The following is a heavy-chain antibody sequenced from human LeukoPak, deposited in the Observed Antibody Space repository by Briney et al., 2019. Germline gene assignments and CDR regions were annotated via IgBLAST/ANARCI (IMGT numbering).Heavy chain of an antibody. V-gene: IGHV4-39*07. CDR2: IYYSGST. D-gene: IGHD4-23*01. Sequence: SETLSLTCTVSGGSISSYYWSWIRQPPGKGLEWIGSIYYSGSTYYNPSLKSRVTISVDTSKNQFSLKLSSVTAADTAVYYCAGGNYGGNPGYYYYMDVWGKGTTVTVSS. CDR3: AGGNYGGNPGYYYYMDV. CDR1: GGSISSYY. J-gene: IGHJ6*03.